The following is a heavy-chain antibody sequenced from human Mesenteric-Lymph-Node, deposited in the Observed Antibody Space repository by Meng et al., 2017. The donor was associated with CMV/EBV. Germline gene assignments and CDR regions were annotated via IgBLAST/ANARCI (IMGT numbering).Heavy chain of an antibody. V-gene: IGHV3-48*04. J-gene: IGHJ6*02. Sequence: GESLKISCVASGFTFSSYSMNWVRQAPGKGLEWVSYISGSRGAKFYADSVKGRFTISRDDAKNSLYLQMNSLRVEDTAVYYCAREDLQSTGHSLYCYNHGMDVWGQGTTVTVSS. CDR1: GFTFSSYS. CDR3: AREDLQSTGHSLYCYNHGMDV. D-gene: IGHD4-17*01. CDR2: ISGSRGAK.